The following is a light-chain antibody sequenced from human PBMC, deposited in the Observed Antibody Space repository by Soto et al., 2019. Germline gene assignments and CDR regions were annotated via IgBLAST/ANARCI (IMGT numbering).Light chain of an antibody. CDR2: DVT. Sequence: QSALTQPASVSGSPGQSITISCTGTSSDVGGYNYVSWYQQHPGKAPKLMIYDVTNRPSGVSNRVSGSKSVNTASLTISGLQPEDDADYYCSSYTSSSSVIFGGGTQLTVL. CDR3: SSYTSSSSVI. CDR1: SSDVGGYNY. J-gene: IGLJ2*01. V-gene: IGLV2-14*03.